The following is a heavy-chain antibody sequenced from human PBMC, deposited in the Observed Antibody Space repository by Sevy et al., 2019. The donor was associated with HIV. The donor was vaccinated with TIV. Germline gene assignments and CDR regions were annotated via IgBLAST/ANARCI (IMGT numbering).Heavy chain of an antibody. CDR2: IYPDDSET. V-gene: IGHV5-51*01. CDR1: GYKFSSYW. D-gene: IGHD3-22*01. CDR3: ARRRYDTSGYPQYYFDL. Sequence: GESLKISCKGYGYKFSSYWIGWVRQMPGKGLEWMGIIYPDDSETRYSPSLEGQVTISADKSISPAYLHWSSLRASDTAMYFCARRRYDTSGYPQYYFDLWGQGTLVTVSS. J-gene: IGHJ4*02.